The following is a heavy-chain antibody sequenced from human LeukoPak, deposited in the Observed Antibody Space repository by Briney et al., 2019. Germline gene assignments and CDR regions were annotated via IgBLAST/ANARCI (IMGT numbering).Heavy chain of an antibody. CDR2: IHYSGST. J-gene: IGHJ4*02. D-gene: IGHD6-19*01. CDR3: ARGLLSRQWLVRGATIFDY. CDR1: GGSISGSSYY. V-gene: IGHV4-39*07. Sequence: PSETLSLTCTVSGGSISGSSYYWGWIRQPPGKGLEWIGCIHYSGSTYYNPSLKSRVTISVDTSKNQFSLKLSSVTAADTAVYYCARGLLSRQWLVRGATIFDYWGQGTLVTVSS.